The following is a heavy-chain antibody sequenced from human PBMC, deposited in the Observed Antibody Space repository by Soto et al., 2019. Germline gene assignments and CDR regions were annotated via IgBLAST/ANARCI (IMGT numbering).Heavy chain of an antibody. D-gene: IGHD4-17*01. J-gene: IGHJ4*02. CDR1: GVTLSNVW. CDR2: IKSKTDGGTV. V-gene: IGHV3-15*07. Sequence: GGSLRLSCAVSGVTLSNVWMNWVRQAPGKGPEWVGRIKSKTDGGTVEYAAPVKDRFTISRDDSENTLYLQMNSLKSEDTAVYYCSHGYYQYFESWGQGTLVTFS. CDR3: SHGYYQYFES.